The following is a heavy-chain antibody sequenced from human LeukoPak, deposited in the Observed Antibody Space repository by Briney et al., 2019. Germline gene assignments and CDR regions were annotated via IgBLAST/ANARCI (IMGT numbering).Heavy chain of an antibody. Sequence: GGSLRLSCAASGFTFSSYAMHWVRQAPGKGLEWVAVISYDGSNKYYADSVKGRFTISRDNSKNTLYLQMNGLRAEDTAVYYCAIDRYSYGPREGNYWGQGTLVTVSS. V-gene: IGHV3-30*04. J-gene: IGHJ4*02. CDR1: GFTFSSYA. CDR2: ISYDGSNK. D-gene: IGHD5-18*01. CDR3: AIDRYSYGPREGNY.